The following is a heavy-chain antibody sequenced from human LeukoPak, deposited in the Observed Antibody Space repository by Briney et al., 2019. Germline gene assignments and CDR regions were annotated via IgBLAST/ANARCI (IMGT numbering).Heavy chain of an antibody. CDR3: ATASYYDYVWGSYLVY. Sequence: SETLSLTCAVYGGSFSGYYWSWIRQPPGKGLEWIGEINHRGSTNYNPSLKSRVTISVDTSKNQFSLKLSSVTAADTAVYYCATASYYDYVWGSYLVYWGQGTLVTVSS. V-gene: IGHV4-34*01. J-gene: IGHJ4*02. D-gene: IGHD3-16*01. CDR2: INHRGST. CDR1: GGSFSGYY.